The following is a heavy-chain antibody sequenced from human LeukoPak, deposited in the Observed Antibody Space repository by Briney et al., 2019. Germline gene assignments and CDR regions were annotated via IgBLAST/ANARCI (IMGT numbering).Heavy chain of an antibody. J-gene: IGHJ3*01. V-gene: IGHV3-11*01. Sequence: GRSLRLSCAASGFTFSDHFMTWIRQAPGKGLEWISYISGSGATYYAASVKGRFTISRDNAQNSLWLQMSSLRAEDTAVYYCARDPMYNGGNSGAFDFWGQGTLVTVSS. CDR3: ARDPMYNGGNSGAFDF. CDR1: GFTFSDHF. D-gene: IGHD4-23*01. CDR2: ISGSGAT.